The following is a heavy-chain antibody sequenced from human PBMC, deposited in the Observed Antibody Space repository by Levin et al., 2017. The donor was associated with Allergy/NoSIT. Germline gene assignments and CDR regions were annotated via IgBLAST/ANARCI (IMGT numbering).Heavy chain of an antibody. Sequence: SETLSRTCAVYGGSFSGYYWSWIRQPPGKGLEWIGEINHSGSTNYNPSLKSRVTISVDTSKNQFSLKLSSVTAADTAVYYCARLPYYYDTFYYGMDVWGQGTTVTVSS. CDR1: GGSFSGYY. J-gene: IGHJ6*02. CDR2: INHSGST. CDR3: ARLPYYYDTFYYGMDV. D-gene: IGHD3-22*01. V-gene: IGHV4-34*01.